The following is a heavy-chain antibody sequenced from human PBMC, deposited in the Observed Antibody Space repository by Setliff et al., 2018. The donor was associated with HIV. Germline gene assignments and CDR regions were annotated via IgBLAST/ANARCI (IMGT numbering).Heavy chain of an antibody. Sequence: SETLSLTCAVYGGSFTNYFWSWSRQSPGKGLEWIGEINHSGRTKYNPSLKSRVTMSVDTSKNQFSLKLKSVTAADTAVYYCAREDTTGYYSLSAFDIWGQGTLVTVSS. J-gene: IGHJ3*02. CDR1: GGSFTNYF. CDR3: AREDTTGYYSLSAFDI. V-gene: IGHV4-34*01. D-gene: IGHD3-22*01. CDR2: INHSGRT.